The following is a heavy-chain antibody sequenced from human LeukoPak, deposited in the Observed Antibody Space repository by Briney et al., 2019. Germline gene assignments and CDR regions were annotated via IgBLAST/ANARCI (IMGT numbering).Heavy chain of an antibody. CDR1: GYSFTTYW. D-gene: IGHD2-15*01. J-gene: IGHJ4*02. Sequence: AESLQISCKGSGYSFTTYWIGWVRQMPGRGLEWMGIIYPGDSDTRYSPSFQGQVTISADKSISTAYLQWSSLKASDTAMYYCARARYCSGGACYPDYWGQGTLVTVSS. CDR3: ARARYCSGGACYPDY. V-gene: IGHV5-51*01. CDR2: IYPGDSDT.